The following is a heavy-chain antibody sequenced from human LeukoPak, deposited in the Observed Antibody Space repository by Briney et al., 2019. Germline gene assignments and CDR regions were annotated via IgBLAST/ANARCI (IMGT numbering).Heavy chain of an antibody. Sequence: SQTLSLTCTVSGGSISSGGYYWSWIRQHPGKGLEWIGCIYYSGSTYYNPSLKSRVTISVDTSKNQFSLKLSSVTAADTAVYYCARVGLWDYYYYGMDVWGQGTTVTVSS. CDR2: IYYSGST. CDR1: GGSISSGGYY. D-gene: IGHD3-16*01. CDR3: ARVGLWDYYYYGMDV. J-gene: IGHJ6*02. V-gene: IGHV4-31*03.